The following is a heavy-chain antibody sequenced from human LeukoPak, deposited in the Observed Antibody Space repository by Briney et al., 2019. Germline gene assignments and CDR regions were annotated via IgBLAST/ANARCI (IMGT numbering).Heavy chain of an antibody. CDR3: AKSILYNSGWPDN. CDR2: ISNSGGT. V-gene: IGHV3-23*01. Sequence: PGGSLRLSCAASGFTFTTYAMSWVRQAPGKGLEWVSTISNSGGTYYLDSVKGRFTISRDNSKNTLYLQMNSLRAEDTALYYCAKSILYNSGWPDNWGQGTLVTVSS. D-gene: IGHD6-19*01. CDR1: GFTFTTYA. J-gene: IGHJ4*02.